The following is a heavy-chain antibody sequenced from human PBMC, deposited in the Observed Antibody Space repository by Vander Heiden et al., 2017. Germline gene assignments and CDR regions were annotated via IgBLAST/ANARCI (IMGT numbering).Heavy chain of an antibody. D-gene: IGHD3-3*01. Sequence: ELQPVQFGAAVKKPGASLKISFKGSGYSSTNHWIGWVRQMPGKGLEWMGIIALGDSDTRYSPSFQGQVTISVDKSISTAYLQWSSLKASDTAMYYCARASEDFWGGPSAVDIWGQGTMVTVSS. CDR2: IALGDSDT. CDR1: GYSSTNHW. CDR3: ARASEDFWGGPSAVDI. J-gene: IGHJ3*02. V-gene: IGHV5-51*01.